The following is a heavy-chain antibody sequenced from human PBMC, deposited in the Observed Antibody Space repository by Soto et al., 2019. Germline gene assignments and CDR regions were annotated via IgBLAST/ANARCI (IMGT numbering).Heavy chain of an antibody. J-gene: IGHJ5*02. CDR1: GFTFSNYG. V-gene: IGHV3-30*18. CDR2: ISHDGSKK. Sequence: QVQLVESGGGVVQPGRSLRLSCAASGFTFSNYGMHWVRQAPGKGLEWVGFISHDGSKKHYADSVKGRLTISRDNSKNTLYLQVKSLRGEVTAVYSCSKDWHESGGPSWFDPWGQGTLVTVSS. D-gene: IGHD2-15*01. CDR3: SKDWHESGGPSWFDP.